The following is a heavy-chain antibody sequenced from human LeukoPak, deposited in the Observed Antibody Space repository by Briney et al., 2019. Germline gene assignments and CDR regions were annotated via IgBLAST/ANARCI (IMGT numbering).Heavy chain of an antibody. V-gene: IGHV4-61*02. CDR2: IYTNGST. CDR1: GNSISSYNYY. CDR3: ARGFDY. J-gene: IGHJ4*02. Sequence: PSETLSLTCTVSGNSISSYNYYWSWVRQPAGKGLEWIGRIYTNGSTNYNPSLKSRVTISLDTSKNHFSPKLSSVTAADTAVYYCARGFDYWGQGTLVTVSS.